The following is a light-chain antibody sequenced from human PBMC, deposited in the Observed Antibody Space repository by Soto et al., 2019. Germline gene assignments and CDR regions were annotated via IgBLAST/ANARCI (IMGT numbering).Light chain of an antibody. CDR3: QQYNNWPPIT. CDR1: QSINSK. V-gene: IGKV3-15*01. J-gene: IGKJ5*01. Sequence: EIVLTQSPGTLSLSPGERATLSCRASQSINSKLVWYQQKPGQAPRFLIYGASTRATDIPARFRGNGSGTEFTLTIDSLQSEDFAVYYCQQYNNWPPITFGQGTRLEIK. CDR2: GAS.